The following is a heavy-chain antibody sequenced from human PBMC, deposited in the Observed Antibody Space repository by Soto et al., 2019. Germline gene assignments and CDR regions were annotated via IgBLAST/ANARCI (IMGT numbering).Heavy chain of an antibody. V-gene: IGHV3-15*01. D-gene: IGHD1-26*01. J-gene: IGHJ4*02. CDR3: TTGTLGSYYDY. CDR1: GFTFSNAW. Sequence: EVQLVESGGGLVKPGGSLRLSCAASGFTFSNAWMSWVRQAPGKGLEWVGRIKSKTDGGPTDYAAPVKGRFTISRDDSKNTLYLQMNSLKTEDTAVYYCTTGTLGSYYDYWGQGTLVTVSS. CDR2: IKSKTDGGPT.